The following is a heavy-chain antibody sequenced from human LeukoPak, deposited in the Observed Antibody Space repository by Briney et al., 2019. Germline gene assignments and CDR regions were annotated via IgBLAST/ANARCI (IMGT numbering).Heavy chain of an antibody. D-gene: IGHD4-17*01. CDR2: ISYDGSNK. J-gene: IGHJ3*02. Sequence: PGGSLRLSCAASGFTFSSYAMHWVRQAPGKGLEWVAVISYDGSNKYYADSVKGRFTISRDNSKNTLYLQMNSLRAEDTAVYYCARGPVALHGDYGAFDIWGQGTMVTVSS. CDR3: ARGPVALHGDYGAFDI. CDR1: GFTFSSYA. V-gene: IGHV3-30*04.